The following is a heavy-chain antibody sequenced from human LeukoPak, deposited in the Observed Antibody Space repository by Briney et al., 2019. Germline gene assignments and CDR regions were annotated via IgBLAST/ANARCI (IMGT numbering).Heavy chain of an antibody. CDR2: IIPILGIA. V-gene: IGHV1-69*04. CDR1: GGTFSSYA. D-gene: IGHD3-3*01. J-gene: IGHJ4*02. CDR3: ARDRGSRSRFLEWLLSN. Sequence: ASVKVSCKASGGTFSSYAISWGRQAPGQGLEWMGRIIPILGIANYAQKFQGRVTITADKSTSTAYMELSSLGSEDTAVYYCARDRGSRSRFLEWLLSNWGQGTLVTVSS.